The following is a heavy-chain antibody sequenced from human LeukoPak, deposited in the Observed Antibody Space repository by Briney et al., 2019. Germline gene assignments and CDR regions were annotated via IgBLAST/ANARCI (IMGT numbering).Heavy chain of an antibody. J-gene: IGHJ6*02. CDR1: VYTFTGYY. CDR3: ARSLPDYYYYGMDV. V-gene: IGHV1-2*02. CDR2: INPNSGGT. Sequence: ASVKLSCTPSVYTFTGYYMHWVRQAPGQGLEWMGWINPNSGGTNYAQKFQGRVTMTRDTSISTAYMELSRLRSDDTAVYYCARSLPDYYYYGMDVWGQGTTVTVSS.